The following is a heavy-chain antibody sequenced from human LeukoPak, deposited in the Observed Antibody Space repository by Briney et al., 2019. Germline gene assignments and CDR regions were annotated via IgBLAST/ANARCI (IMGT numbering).Heavy chain of an antibody. D-gene: IGHD2-2*01. CDR1: GFTFSSYG. CDR3: AKILTIYCSSTSCFDY. V-gene: IGHV3-30*02. CDR2: IRYDGSNK. Sequence: GGSLRLSCAASGFTFSSYGMHWVRQAPGKGLEWVAFIRYDGSNKYYADSVKGRFTISRDNSKNTLYLQMNSLRAEDTAVYYCAKILTIYCSSTSCFDYWGQGTLDTVSS. J-gene: IGHJ4*02.